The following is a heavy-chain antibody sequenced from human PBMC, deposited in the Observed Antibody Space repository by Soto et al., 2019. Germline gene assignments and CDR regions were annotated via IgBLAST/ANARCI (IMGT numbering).Heavy chain of an antibody. CDR3: AGDNAYGVWFAP. Sequence: QVQLQESGPGLVKPSQTLSLTCTVSGGSISSGDYYWSWIRQPPGKGLEWIGYIYYSGSTYYTPSPKGRFTISVDPPKTQSPRKLSSVPAADTAVFYCAGDNAYGVWFAPGGQGTLVPVSS. CDR2: IYYSGST. D-gene: IGHD4-17*01. J-gene: IGHJ5*02. V-gene: IGHV4-30-4*01. CDR1: GGSISSGDYY.